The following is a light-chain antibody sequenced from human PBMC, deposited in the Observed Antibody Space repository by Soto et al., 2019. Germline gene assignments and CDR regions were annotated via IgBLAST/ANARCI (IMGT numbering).Light chain of an antibody. J-gene: IGLJ3*02. CDR2: DVS. CDR3: CSYSGNSLWV. CDR1: SSDVGGSNV. Sequence: QSALTQPRSVSGSPGQSVTISCTGTSSDVGGSNVVSWYQQHAGKAPKLLIDDVSKRPSGVPDRFSGSKSGNAASLTISGLQVDDEADYYCCSYSGNSLWVFGGGTKLTVL. V-gene: IGLV2-11*01.